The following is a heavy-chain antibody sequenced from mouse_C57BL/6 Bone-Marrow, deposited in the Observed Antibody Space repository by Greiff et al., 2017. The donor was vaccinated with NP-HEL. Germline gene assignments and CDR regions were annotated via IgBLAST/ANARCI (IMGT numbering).Heavy chain of an antibody. V-gene: IGHV5-4*01. Sequence: DVQLVESGGGLVKPGGSLKLSCAASGFTFSSYAMSWVRQTPEKRLEWVATISDGGSYTYYPDNVKGRFTISRDNAKNNLYLQMSHLKSENTAMYYCARDGGIRPLYNYAMDYWGQGTSVTVSS. CDR2: ISDGGSYT. CDR1: GFTFSSYA. CDR3: ARDGGIRPLYNYAMDY. D-gene: IGHD1-3*01. J-gene: IGHJ4*01.